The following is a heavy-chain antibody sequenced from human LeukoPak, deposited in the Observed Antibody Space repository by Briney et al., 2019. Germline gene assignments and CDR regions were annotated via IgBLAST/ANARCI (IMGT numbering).Heavy chain of an antibody. CDR3: ARDGSFGVVTPFYYYYMDV. V-gene: IGHV1-2*02. J-gene: IGHJ6*03. D-gene: IGHD3-3*01. CDR2: INPNSGGT. CDR1: GYTFTGYH. Sequence: ASVKDSCKASGYTFTGYHMHWVRPAPGQGLEGMGWINPNSGGTNYAQKFQGRVTMTRDTSISTAYMELSRLRSDDTAVYYCARDGSFGVVTPFYYYYMDVWGKGTTVTVSS.